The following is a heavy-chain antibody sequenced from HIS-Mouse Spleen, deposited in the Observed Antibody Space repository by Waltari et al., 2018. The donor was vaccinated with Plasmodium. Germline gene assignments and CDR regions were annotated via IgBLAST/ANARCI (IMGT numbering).Heavy chain of an antibody. V-gene: IGHV4-34*01. CDR2: INHSGST. CDR1: GGSFSGYY. CDR3: ARGQLGIDAFDI. D-gene: IGHD7-27*01. J-gene: IGHJ3*02. Sequence: QVQLQQWGAGLLKPSETLSLTCAVYGGSFSGYYWSWIRQPPGNGLEWIGEINHSGSTTYNPSLKSRGTISVDTSKNQFSLKLSSVTAADTAVYYCARGQLGIDAFDIWGQGTMVTVSS.